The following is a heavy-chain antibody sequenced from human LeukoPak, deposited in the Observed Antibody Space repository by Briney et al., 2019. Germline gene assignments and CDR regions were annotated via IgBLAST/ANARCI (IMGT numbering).Heavy chain of an antibody. J-gene: IGHJ6*02. CDR1: GFTFSSYG. CDR3: ARDRVGGRYYYGMDV. D-gene: IGHD3-16*01. CDR2: IRYDGSNK. V-gene: IGHV3-30*02. Sequence: GGFLRLSCAASGFTFSSYGMHWVRQAPGKGLEWVAFIRYDGSNKYYADSVKGRFTISRDNSKNTLYLQMNSLRAEDTAVYYCARDRVGGRYYYGMDVWGLGTTVTVSS.